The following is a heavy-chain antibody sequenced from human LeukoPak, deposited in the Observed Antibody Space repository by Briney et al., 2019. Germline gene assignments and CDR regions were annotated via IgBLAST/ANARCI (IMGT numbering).Heavy chain of an antibody. Sequence: SETLSLTCTVSGGSISSSSYYWGWIRQPPGKGLEWIGSIYYSGSTYYNPSLKNRVTISVDTSKNQFSLKLSSVTAADTAVYYCARDDGKIAAAATWFDYWGQGTLVTVSS. CDR1: GGSISSSSYY. CDR2: IYYSGST. V-gene: IGHV4-39*07. D-gene: IGHD6-13*01. CDR3: ARDDGKIAAAATWFDY. J-gene: IGHJ4*02.